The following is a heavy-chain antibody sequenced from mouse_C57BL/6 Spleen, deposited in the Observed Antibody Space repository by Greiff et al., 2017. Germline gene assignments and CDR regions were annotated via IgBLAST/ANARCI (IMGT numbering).Heavy chain of an antibody. CDR2: INPNNGGT. CDR3: AREGGTGTDAMDY. Sequence: EVQLQQSGPELVKPGASVKIPCKASGYTFTDYNMDWVKQSHGKSLEWIGDINPNNGGTIYNQKFKGKATLTVDKSSSTAYMELRSLTSEDTAVYYCAREGGTGTDAMDYWGQGTSVTVSS. J-gene: IGHJ4*01. CDR1: GYTFTDYN. V-gene: IGHV1-18*01. D-gene: IGHD4-1*01.